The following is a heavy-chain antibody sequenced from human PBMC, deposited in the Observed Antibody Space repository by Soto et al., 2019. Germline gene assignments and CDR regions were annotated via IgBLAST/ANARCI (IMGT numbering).Heavy chain of an antibody. CDR2: ISWNSGNI. CDR1: GFIFDDYA. D-gene: IGHD4-17*01. CDR3: AKTPTDGYGDDGGFDY. Sequence: EVQLVESGGGLIEPGRSLRLSCAASGFIFDDYAMHWVRQAPGKGLEWVSGISWNSGNIGYADSVKGRFTISRDNAKNSLYLQMTSLRAEDTALYYCAKTPTDGYGDDGGFDYWGQGTLVTVSS. J-gene: IGHJ4*02. V-gene: IGHV3-9*01.